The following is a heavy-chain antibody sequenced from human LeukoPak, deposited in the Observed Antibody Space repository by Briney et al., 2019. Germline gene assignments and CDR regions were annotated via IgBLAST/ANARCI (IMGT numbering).Heavy chain of an antibody. J-gene: IGHJ6*02. Sequence: ASVKVSCMASGYTFTSYHIHWVRQVPGKGLEWMGVINPSEGSTDYAQKFQDRVSLTRDTSTSTVYMDLSRLRYEDTAVYYCARSDKMDVWGQGTTVTVSS. CDR3: ARSDKMDV. CDR2: INPSEGST. V-gene: IGHV1-46*01. CDR1: GYTFTSYH.